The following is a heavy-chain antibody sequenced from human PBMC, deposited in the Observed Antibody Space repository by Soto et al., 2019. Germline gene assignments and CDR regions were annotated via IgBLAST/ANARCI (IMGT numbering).Heavy chain of an antibody. CDR3: TRLRTITTGASDY. D-gene: IGHD4-17*01. J-gene: IGHJ4*02. Sequence: EVQLLESGGGLVQPGGSLRLSCAASGFTFSNYAMSWVRQAPGKGLEWVSAVHGGGVTTFYADSVKGRFTISRDNSKNTLPLEMISLRAEDTAVYYCTRLRTITTGASDYWGQGTLVTVSS. V-gene: IGHV3-23*01. CDR2: VHGGGVTT. CDR1: GFTFSNYA.